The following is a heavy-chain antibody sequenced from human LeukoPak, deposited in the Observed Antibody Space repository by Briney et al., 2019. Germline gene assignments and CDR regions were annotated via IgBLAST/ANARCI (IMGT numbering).Heavy chain of an antibody. V-gene: IGHV3-21*01. Sequence: PGGSLRLSCVASVCTYSSYILNWVRQAPGKGLEWFSPISCDSNYIYYADSLQGRFTLSREKAENSLCVQMNGLRAEDTAVYYCASRYWTSTNCYAFDIWGQGTMVTVSS. CDR3: ASRYWTSTNCYAFDI. CDR2: ISCDSNYI. CDR1: VCTYSSYI. D-gene: IGHD2-2*01. J-gene: IGHJ3*02.